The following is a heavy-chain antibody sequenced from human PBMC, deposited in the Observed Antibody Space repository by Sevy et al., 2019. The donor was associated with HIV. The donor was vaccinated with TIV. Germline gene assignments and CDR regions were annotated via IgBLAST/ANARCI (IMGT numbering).Heavy chain of an antibody. CDR3: ARQLVDDSNYDGYYYYVDV. CDR1: GYSFTSYW. Sequence: GESLKISCKGSGYSFTSYWISWVRQMPGKGLEWMGRIDPSDSYTNYSPSFQGHVTISADKSISTAYLQWSSLRASDTAMYYCARQLVDDSNYDGYYYYVDVWGKGTTVTVSS. J-gene: IGHJ6*03. CDR2: IDPSDSYT. V-gene: IGHV5-10-1*01. D-gene: IGHD4-4*01.